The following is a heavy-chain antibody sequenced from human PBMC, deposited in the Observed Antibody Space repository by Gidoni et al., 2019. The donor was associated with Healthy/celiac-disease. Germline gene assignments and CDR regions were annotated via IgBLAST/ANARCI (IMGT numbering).Heavy chain of an antibody. V-gene: IGHV1-69*01. CDR1: GGTFSSYA. CDR2: IIPIFGTA. CDR3: ARSEYYYDSSGYYRALTSSLDY. Sequence: QVQLVQSGAEVKKPGSSVKVSCKASGGTFSSYAISWVRQAPGQGLGWMGGIIPIFGTANYAQKFQGRVTITADESTSTAYMELSSLRSEDTAVYYCARSEYYYDSSGYYRALTSSLDYWGQGTLVTVSS. J-gene: IGHJ4*02. D-gene: IGHD3-22*01.